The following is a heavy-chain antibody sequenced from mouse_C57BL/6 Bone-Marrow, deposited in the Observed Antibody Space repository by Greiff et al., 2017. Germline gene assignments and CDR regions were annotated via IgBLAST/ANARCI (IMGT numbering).Heavy chain of an antibody. CDR3: ARDRPYYFDY. J-gene: IGHJ2*01. V-gene: IGHV5-4*01. Sequence: VQLKESGGGLVKPGGSLKLSCAASGFTFSSYAMSWVRQTPEKRLEWVATISDGGSYTYYPDNVKGRFTISRDNAKKNLYLQMIHLKSEDTSMYYSARDRPYYFDYWGQGTTLTVSS. CDR1: GFTFSSYA. CDR2: ISDGGSYT.